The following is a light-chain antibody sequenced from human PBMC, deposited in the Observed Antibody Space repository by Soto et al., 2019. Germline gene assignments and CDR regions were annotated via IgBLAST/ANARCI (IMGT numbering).Light chain of an antibody. V-gene: IGLV2-11*01. CDR3: CSYAGSYTSWV. CDR1: SSDVGGYNY. CDR2: DVS. Sequence: QSALTQPRSVSGSPGQSVTISCTGTSSDVGGYNYVSWYQQHPGKAPKLMIYDVSKRPSGVPDRFSGSKSGNTASLTISGLQAEGEADYYCCSYAGSYTSWVFGGGTKLTVL. J-gene: IGLJ3*02.